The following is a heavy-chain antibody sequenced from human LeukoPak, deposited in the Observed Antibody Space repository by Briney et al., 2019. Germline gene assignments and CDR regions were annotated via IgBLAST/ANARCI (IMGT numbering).Heavy chain of an antibody. Sequence: GGSLRLSCAASGFTFSSYAMSWVRQAPGKGLEWVSAISGSGGSIYYADSVKGRFTISRDNSKNTLYLQMNSLRAEDTAVYYCAKDMTIFGVVNPYYFDYWGQGTLVTVSS. CDR1: GFTFSSYA. CDR3: AKDMTIFGVVNPYYFDY. J-gene: IGHJ4*02. CDR2: ISGSGGSI. D-gene: IGHD3-3*01. V-gene: IGHV3-23*01.